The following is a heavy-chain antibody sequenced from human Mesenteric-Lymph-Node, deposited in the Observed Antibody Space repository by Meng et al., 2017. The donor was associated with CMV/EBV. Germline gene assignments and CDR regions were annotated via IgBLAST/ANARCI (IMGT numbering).Heavy chain of an antibody. CDR2: IKQDGSDT. J-gene: IGHJ5*02. CDR1: GGSFSGYY. V-gene: IGHV3-7*01. Sequence: ETLSLTCAVYGGSFSGYYWSWIRQPPGKGLEWVANIKQDGSDTHYVDSVRGRFTVSRDNAKNSLYLQMNSLRAEDTAVYYCGREVPGGATALDLWGQGTLVTVSS. D-gene: IGHD3-10*01. CDR3: GREVPGGATALDL.